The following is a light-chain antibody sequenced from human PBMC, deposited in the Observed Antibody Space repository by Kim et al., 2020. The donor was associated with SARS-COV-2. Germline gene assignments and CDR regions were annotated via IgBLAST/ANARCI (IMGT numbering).Light chain of an antibody. CDR3: QQYYSTPPS. CDR2: WAS. J-gene: IGKJ2*03. V-gene: IGKV4-1*01. CDR1: QTVLYNSNNKNY. Sequence: ATLNCKSSQTVLYNSNNKNYLAWYQQKPGQAPKLLIYWASIRESGVSDRFSGSGSETDFTLTISSLQAEDVEVYYCQQYYSTPPSFGQGTKLE.